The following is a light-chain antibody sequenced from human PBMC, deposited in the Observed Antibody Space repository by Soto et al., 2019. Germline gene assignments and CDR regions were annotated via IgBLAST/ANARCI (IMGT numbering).Light chain of an antibody. CDR2: GAS. Sequence: EILLTQSPGPQSLSPGERSTLSCIAIQSVSSSYLAWYQQKPGQAPRLLIYGASTRATGIPARFSGSGSGTEFTLTISSLQSEDFAVYYCQQYNNWPQTFGQRTKVDIK. CDR1: QSVSSSY. J-gene: IGKJ1*01. CDR3: QQYNNWPQT. V-gene: IGKV3-15*01.